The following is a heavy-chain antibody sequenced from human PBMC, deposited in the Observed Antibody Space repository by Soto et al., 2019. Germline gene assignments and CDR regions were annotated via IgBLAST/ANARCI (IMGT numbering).Heavy chain of an antibody. J-gene: IGHJ5*02. CDR1: R. D-gene: IGHD3-10*01. V-gene: IGHV3-7*01. CDR2: TKPDGSEK. Sequence: RLRKIRQAPEKGLEWVAHTKPDGSEKYYVDSAKGRFTISRDNTRNSLYLQMNSLRADDTALYYCVAWFSTASEPWGLETLVIVS. CDR3: VAWFSTASEP.